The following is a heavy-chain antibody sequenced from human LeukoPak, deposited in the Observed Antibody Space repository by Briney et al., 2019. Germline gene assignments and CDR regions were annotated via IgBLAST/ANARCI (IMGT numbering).Heavy chain of an antibody. CDR3: ARDHQDPNGYNHFDY. Sequence: GGSLRLSCAASGFTFSSYSMNWVRQAPGKGLEWVSSISSSSSYIYYADSVKGRSTISRDNAKNSLYLQMNSLRAEDTAVYYCARDHQDPNGYNHFDYWGQGTLVTVSS. CDR2: ISSSSSYI. J-gene: IGHJ4*02. V-gene: IGHV3-21*01. CDR1: GFTFSSYS. D-gene: IGHD5-24*01.